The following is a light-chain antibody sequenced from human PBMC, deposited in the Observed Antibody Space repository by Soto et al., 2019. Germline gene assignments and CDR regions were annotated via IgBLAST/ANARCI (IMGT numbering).Light chain of an antibody. Sequence: EIVMTQSPATLSVSPGERATLSCRASQSVGSNVAWYQQKPGQAPRLLIYGASTRATGIPGRFSGSGSGTEVTLTIRSLQSEDFAVYYCQQYDNWPPYTFGQGTKLEIK. CDR3: QQYDNWPPYT. CDR2: GAS. J-gene: IGKJ2*01. CDR1: QSVGSN. V-gene: IGKV3-15*01.